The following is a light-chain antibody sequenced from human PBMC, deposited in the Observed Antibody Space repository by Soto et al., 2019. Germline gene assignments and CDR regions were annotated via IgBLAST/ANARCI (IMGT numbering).Light chain of an antibody. Sequence: DIQMTQSPSTLSGSVGDRVTITCRASQTTSSWLAWYQQKPGKAPKLLIYKASTLKSGVPSRFSGSGSGTEFTLTISSLQPEDFATYYCQQYNNYWTFGQGTKVDIK. CDR1: QTTSSW. J-gene: IGKJ1*01. CDR2: KAS. CDR3: QQYNNYWT. V-gene: IGKV1-5*03.